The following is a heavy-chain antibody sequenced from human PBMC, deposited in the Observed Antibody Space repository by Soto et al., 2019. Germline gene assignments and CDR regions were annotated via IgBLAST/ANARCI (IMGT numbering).Heavy chain of an antibody. J-gene: IGHJ5*02. CDR1: GYTFTSYA. CDR2: INAGNGNT. D-gene: IGHD1-7*01. Sequence: QVQLVQSGAEEKKPGASVKVYCKASGYTFTSYAMHWVRQAPGQRLEWMGWINAGNGNTKYSQKFQGRVTITRDTSASTAYMELSSLRSEDTAVYYCARDPWNYVSGWFDPWGQGTLVNFS. V-gene: IGHV1-3*05. CDR3: ARDPWNYVSGWFDP.